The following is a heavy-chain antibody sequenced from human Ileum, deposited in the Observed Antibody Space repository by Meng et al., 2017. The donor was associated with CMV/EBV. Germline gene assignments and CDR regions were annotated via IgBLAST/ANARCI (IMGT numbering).Heavy chain of an antibody. CDR3: AREPPRGVHFDH. D-gene: IGHD5-24*01. Sequence: ASVKVSCKASGYTFTNYHIHWMRQAPGHGLEYMGVIYDSGCNTYKEQKFQDRLTMTSDTSTTTVHMELSSLRSEDTTVYYCAREPPRGVHFDHWGQGTLVTVSS. CDR1: GYTFTNYH. J-gene: IGHJ4*02. CDR2: IYDSGCNT. V-gene: IGHV1-46*01.